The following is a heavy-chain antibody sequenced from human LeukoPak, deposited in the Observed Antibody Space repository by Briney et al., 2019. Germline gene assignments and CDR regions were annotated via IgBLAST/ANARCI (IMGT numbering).Heavy chain of an antibody. J-gene: IGHJ4*02. CDR3: AANIIEAADF. V-gene: IGHV3-7*01. D-gene: IGHD6-13*01. CDR2: IKQDGSEK. CDR1: GFTFSSYW. Sequence: GGSLRLSCAASGFTFSSYWMSWVRQAPGKGLEWVANIKQDGSEKYYVGSVKGRFTISRDNAKNSLYLQMNSLRVEDTAVYYCAANIIEAADFWGQGTLVTVSS.